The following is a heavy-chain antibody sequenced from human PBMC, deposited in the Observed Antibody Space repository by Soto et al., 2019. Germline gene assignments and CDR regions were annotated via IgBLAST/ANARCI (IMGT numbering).Heavy chain of an antibody. Sequence: EVQLVQSGAEVKKPGESLKISCKGSGYSFTSYWIAWVRQMPWKGLEWMGIIYPGDSDTRYSPSLQGQVTISAYTSIRTAYLHRNTLKASDTAMYYCARHREPYSGSGLLWFDPWGQGSLVTVAS. D-gene: IGHD3-10*01. CDR3: ARHREPYSGSGLLWFDP. CDR1: GYSFTSYW. V-gene: IGHV5-51*01. CDR2: IYPGDSDT. J-gene: IGHJ5*02.